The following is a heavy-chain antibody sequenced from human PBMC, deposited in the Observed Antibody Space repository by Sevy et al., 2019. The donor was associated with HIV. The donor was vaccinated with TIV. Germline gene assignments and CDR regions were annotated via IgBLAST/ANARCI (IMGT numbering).Heavy chain of an antibody. CDR3: AKDFLSRITIWFGESRGGDYMDV. CDR1: GFTFSSYA. D-gene: IGHD3-10*01. CDR2: ISGSGGST. V-gene: IGHV3-23*01. J-gene: IGHJ6*03. Sequence: GGSLRLSCAASGFTFSSYAMSWVRQAPGKGLEWVSAISGSGGSTYYADSVKGRFTISRDNSKNTLYLQMNSLRAEDTDVYYCAKDFLSRITIWFGESRGGDYMDVWGKGTTVTVSS.